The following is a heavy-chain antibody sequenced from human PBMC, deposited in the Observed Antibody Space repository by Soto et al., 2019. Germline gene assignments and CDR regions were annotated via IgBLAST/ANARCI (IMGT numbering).Heavy chain of an antibody. CDR3: AYDLHYALHI. D-gene: IGHD3-16*01. J-gene: IGHJ1*01. CDR2: IRGKSRNYAT. Sequence: GWSLRLSCAASDFTFGDSAVHWIGQASGNGLEWVGRIRGKSRNYATGYAASVKGRFTISRDDSRNTAYLQMNSLKTEDTAVYYCAYDLHYALHIWGQGPLVTVSS. V-gene: IGHV3-73*01. CDR1: DFTFGDSA.